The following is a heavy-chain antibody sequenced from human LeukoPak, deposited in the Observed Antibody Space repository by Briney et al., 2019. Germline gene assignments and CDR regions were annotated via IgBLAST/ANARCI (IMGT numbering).Heavy chain of an antibody. J-gene: IGHJ5*02. D-gene: IGHD1-26*01. V-gene: IGHV1-2*02. CDR3: ARQGAIGGSYRNWFDP. CDR2: INPNSGGT. CDR1: GYTFTGYY. Sequence: GASVKVSCKASGYTFTGYYMHWVRQAPGQGLEWMGWINPNSGGTNYAQKFQGRVTMTRDTSISTAYMELSRLRSDDTAVYYCARQGAIGGSYRNWFDPWGQGTLVTVSS.